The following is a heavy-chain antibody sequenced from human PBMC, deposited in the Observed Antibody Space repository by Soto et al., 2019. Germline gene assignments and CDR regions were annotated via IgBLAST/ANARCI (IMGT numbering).Heavy chain of an antibody. J-gene: IGHJ6*02. CDR3: LVGATPSYYYYGMDV. CDR1: GFTFGDHY. D-gene: IGHD1-26*01. CDR2: TRNKANSYTT. V-gene: IGHV3-72*01. Sequence: GGSLRLSCAASGFTFGDHYVDWVRQAPGKGLEWVGRTRNKANSYTTEYAASVKGRFTISRDDSKNSLYLQMNSLKTEDTALYYCLVGATPSYYYYGMDVWGQGTTVTVSS.